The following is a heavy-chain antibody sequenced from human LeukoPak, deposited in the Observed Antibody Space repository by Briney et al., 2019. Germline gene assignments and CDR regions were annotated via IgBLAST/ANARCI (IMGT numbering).Heavy chain of an antibody. J-gene: IGHJ4*02. V-gene: IGHV1-18*01. CDR3: ARKGSGLGDIVVVPAAILFDY. Sequence: ASVKVSCKASGYTFTSYGISWVRQAPGQGLEWMGWISAYNGNTNYAQKLQGRVTMTTDTSTSTAYMELRSLRSDDTAVYYCARKGSGLGDIVVVPAAILFDYWGQGTLVTVSS. CDR1: GYTFTSYG. D-gene: IGHD2-2*02. CDR2: ISAYNGNT.